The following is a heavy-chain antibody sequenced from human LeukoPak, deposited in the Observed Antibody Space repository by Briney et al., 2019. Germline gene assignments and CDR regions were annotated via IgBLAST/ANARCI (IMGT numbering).Heavy chain of an antibody. CDR2: IKQGGSEK. D-gene: IGHD5-18*01. Sequence: PGGSLRLSCAASGFTFSSYGMSWVRQAPGKGLERVANIKQGGSEKYYVDSVKGRFTISRDNAKNSLYLQMNSLRAEDTAVYYCARRVRGYSYGCDYWGQGTLVTVSS. CDR3: ARRVRGYSYGCDY. J-gene: IGHJ4*02. V-gene: IGHV3-7*01. CDR1: GFTFSSYG.